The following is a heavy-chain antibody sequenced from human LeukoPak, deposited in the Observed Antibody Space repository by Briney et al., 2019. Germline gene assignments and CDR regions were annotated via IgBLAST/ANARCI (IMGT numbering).Heavy chain of an antibody. CDR2: IDPNSGGT. D-gene: IGHD2-2*01. CDR3: AREGRSSTSLDY. J-gene: IGHJ4*02. CDR1: GYTFTGYY. V-gene: IGHV1-2*02. Sequence: ASVKVSCKASGYTFTGYYMHWVRQATGQGLELMGWIDPNSGGTNYAQKLQGRVTMTRDTSISTAYMDLSRLTSDDTAVYYCAREGRSSTSLDYWGQGTLVTVSS.